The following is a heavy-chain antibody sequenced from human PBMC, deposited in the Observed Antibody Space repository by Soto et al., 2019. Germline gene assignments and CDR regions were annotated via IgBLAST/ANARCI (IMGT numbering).Heavy chain of an antibody. V-gene: IGHV1-18*01. CDR1: GYTFTSYD. CDR3: ARKPRRIIYDFGRADPKWFDP. J-gene: IGHJ5*02. CDR2: ISAYNGNT. D-gene: IGHD3-3*01. Sequence: ASVKVSCKASGYTFTSYDISWVRQAPGQRLEWMGWISAYNGNTNYAQKLQGRVTMTTDTSTSTAYMELRSLRSDDTAVYYCARKPRRIIYDFGRADPKWFDPWGQGTLVTVSS.